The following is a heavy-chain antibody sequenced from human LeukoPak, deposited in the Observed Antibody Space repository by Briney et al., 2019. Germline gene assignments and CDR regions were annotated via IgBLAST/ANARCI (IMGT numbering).Heavy chain of an antibody. CDR3: TALSTVTTAGDAFDI. CDR1: GFTFSSYG. J-gene: IGHJ3*02. CDR2: ISYDGSNK. D-gene: IGHD4-17*01. V-gene: IGHV3-30*03. Sequence: GGSLRLSCAASGFTFSSYGMHWVRQAPGKGLEWVAVISYDGSNKYYADSVKGRFTISRDDSKNTLYLQMNSLKTEDTALYYCTALSTVTTAGDAFDIWGQGTMVTVSS.